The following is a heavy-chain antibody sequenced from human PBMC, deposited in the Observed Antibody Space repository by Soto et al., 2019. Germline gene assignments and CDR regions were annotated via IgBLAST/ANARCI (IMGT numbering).Heavy chain of an antibody. CDR2: IKQDGSEK. D-gene: IGHD6-19*01. CDR1: GFTVSSNY. Sequence: GSLRLSCAASGFTVSSNYMSWVRQAPGKGLEWVANIKQDGSEKYYVDSVKGRFTISRDNAKNSLYLQMNSLRAEDTAVYYYARDSSGWYGYYYYGMDVWGQGTTVTVSS. V-gene: IGHV3-7*04. J-gene: IGHJ6*02. CDR3: ARDSSGWYGYYYYGMDV.